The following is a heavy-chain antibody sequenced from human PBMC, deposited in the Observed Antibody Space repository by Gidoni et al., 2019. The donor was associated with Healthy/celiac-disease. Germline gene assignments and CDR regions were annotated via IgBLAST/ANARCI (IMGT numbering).Heavy chain of an antibody. CDR1: GGSISSYY. CDR3: ASQTYYYDSSGSSGGAFDI. J-gene: IGHJ3*02. CDR2: IYYSGST. Sequence: QVQLQESGPGLVKPSETLSLTCTVSGGSISSYYWSWIRQPPGKGLEWIGHIYYSGSTNYNPSLKSRVTISVDTSKNQFSLKLSSVTAADTAVYYCASQTYYYDSSGSSGGAFDIWGQGTMVTVSS. D-gene: IGHD3-22*01. V-gene: IGHV4-59*01.